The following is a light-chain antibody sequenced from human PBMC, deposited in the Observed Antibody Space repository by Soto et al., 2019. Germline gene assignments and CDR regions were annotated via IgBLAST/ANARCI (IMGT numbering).Light chain of an antibody. J-gene: IGLJ2*01. CDR1: SRDVGGYNY. V-gene: IGLV2-14*01. CDR3: SSYRSSSLVV. CDR2: EVS. Sequence: QSALTQPASVSGSPGQSITISCTGTSRDVGGYNYVSWYQQHPGRAPKLMIYEVSSRPSGVSNRFSGSKSGNTASLTISGLQAEDEADYYCSSYRSSSLVVFGGGTKLTVL.